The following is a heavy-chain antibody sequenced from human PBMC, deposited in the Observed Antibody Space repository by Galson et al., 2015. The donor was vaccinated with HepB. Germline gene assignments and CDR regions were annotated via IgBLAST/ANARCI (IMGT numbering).Heavy chain of an antibody. D-gene: IGHD1-26*01. CDR1: GFTFSSYK. CDR2: ISYDGNNK. J-gene: IGHJ3*02. CDR3: AREGRMGFDI. V-gene: IGHV3-30*04. Sequence: SLRLSCAASGFTFSSYKMHWVRQAPGKGLEWVAVISYDGNNKYYADSVKGRFTISRDNSKDTLYLQMNSLRAEDTAVYYCAREGRMGFDIWGQGTMVTVSS.